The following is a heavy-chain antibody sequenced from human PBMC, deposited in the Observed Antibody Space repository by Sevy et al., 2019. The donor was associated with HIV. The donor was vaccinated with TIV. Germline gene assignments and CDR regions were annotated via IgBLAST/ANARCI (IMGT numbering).Heavy chain of an antibody. D-gene: IGHD5-18*01. J-gene: IGHJ4*02. CDR1: GLTFSSYG. CDR3: AKNPKTWIQGYFDY. V-gene: IGHV3-30*02. CDR2: IRYDGSNK. Sequence: GGSLRLSCAASGLTFSSYGMHWVRQAPGKGLEWVAFIRYDGSNKYYADSVKGRFTISRDNSKNTLYLQMNSLRAEDTAVYYCAKNPKTWIQGYFDYWGQGTLVTVSS.